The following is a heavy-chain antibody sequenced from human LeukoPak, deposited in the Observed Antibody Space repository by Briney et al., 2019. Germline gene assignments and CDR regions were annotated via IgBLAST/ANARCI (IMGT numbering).Heavy chain of an antibody. V-gene: IGHV4-39*07. CDR3: AREEKYYDFWSGLDAFDI. J-gene: IGHJ3*02. D-gene: IGHD3-3*01. CDR2: IYYSWST. CDR1: GGSISSSSYY. Sequence: SETLSLTCTVSGGSISSSSYYWGWIRQPPGKGLEWIGSIYYSWSTYYNPSLKSRVTISVDTSKNQFSLKLSSVTAADTAVYYCAREEKYYDFWSGLDAFDIWGQGTMVTVSS.